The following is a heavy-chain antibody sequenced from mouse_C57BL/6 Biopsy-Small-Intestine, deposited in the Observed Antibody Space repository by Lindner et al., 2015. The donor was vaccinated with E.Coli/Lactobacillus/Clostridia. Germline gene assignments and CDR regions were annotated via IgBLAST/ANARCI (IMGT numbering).Heavy chain of an antibody. D-gene: IGHD1-1*01. Sequence: SVKVSCKASGYTFNNYHINWVRQAPGQGLEWIGWMSPNNGDTGSAQIFQGRVTMTWDISTDTAHMELNSLKSEDTAIYFCARSRLQYYVPYSYGLDVWGQGTSVTVSS. V-gene: IGHV1S29*02. CDR3: ARSRLQYYVPYSYGLDV. CDR2: MSPNNGDT. CDR1: GYTFNNYH. J-gene: IGHJ1*01.